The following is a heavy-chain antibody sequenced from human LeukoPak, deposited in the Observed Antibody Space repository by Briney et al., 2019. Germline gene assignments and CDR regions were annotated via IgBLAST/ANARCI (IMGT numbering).Heavy chain of an antibody. CDR3: ARGGSDSDFDP. CDR1: GGSINSYY. V-gene: IGHV4-4*07. D-gene: IGHD2-21*02. CDR2: IYTSGST. J-gene: IGHJ5*02. Sequence: PSETLSLTCTVSGGSINSYYWSWIRQPAGKGLEWIGRIYTSGSTDYNPSLKSRVTMSVDTSKNQFSLKLSSVTAADTAVYYCARGGSDSDFDPWGQGTLVTVSS.